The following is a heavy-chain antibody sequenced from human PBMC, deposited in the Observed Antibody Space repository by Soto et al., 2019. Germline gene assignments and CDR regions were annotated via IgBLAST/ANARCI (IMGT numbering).Heavy chain of an antibody. CDR3: TTLRLDP. CDR1: GYTFTAFY. D-gene: IGHD6-25*01. CDR2: VNPNTGLT. J-gene: IGHJ5*02. Sequence: GASVKVSFKASGYTFTAFYMNWVRQAPGQGLEWMGWVNPNTGLTKYAQKFRDRVTMTRDTSINTAYMELSGLTSDDTAVYYCTTLRLDPWGQGTLVTVSS. V-gene: IGHV1-2*02.